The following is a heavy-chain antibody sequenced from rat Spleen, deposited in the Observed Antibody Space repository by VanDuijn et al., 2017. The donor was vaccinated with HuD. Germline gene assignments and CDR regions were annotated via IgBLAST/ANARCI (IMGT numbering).Heavy chain of an antibody. V-gene: IGHV5S13*01. CDR1: GFTFSNYD. CDR2: ISPGGGGT. CDR3: ARRHYGYTDYFDY. D-gene: IGHD1-9*01. J-gene: IGHJ2*01. Sequence: EVQLVESGGGLVQPGRSMKLSCAASGFTFSNYDMAWVRQAPTKGLEWVASISPGGGGTYYRDSVKGRFTVSRDNAKNTQYLQMDSLRSEDTATYYCARRHYGYTDYFDYWGQGVMVTVSS.